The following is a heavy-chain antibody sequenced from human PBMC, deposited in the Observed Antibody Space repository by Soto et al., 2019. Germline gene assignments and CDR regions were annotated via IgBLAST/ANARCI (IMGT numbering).Heavy chain of an antibody. CDR2: IDGGGTT. CDR3: ATLRGFSSGGSWDRHVADY. J-gene: IGHJ4*02. D-gene: IGHD2-8*02. V-gene: IGHV3-23*01. CDR1: GYTFSSRA. Sequence: EVHLWESGGDLVQPGGSLRVSCVGSGYTFSSRAMSWVRQAPGKGLEWVSGIDGGGTTDYADSVKGRFTISRHNPQDNLYLQINGLRAEDMAVYYCATLRGFSSGGSWDRHVADYWGQGTLVAVSS.